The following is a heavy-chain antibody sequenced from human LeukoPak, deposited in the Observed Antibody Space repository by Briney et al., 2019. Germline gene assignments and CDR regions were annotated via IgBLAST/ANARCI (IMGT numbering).Heavy chain of an antibody. CDR2: ISGSGGST. V-gene: IGHV3-23*01. CDR3: AKDSEWLRFRGYFDY. Sequence: GGSLRLSCAASGFTFNSYGMSWVRQAPGKGLEWVSAISGSGGSTYYADSVKGRFTISRDNSKNTLYLQMNSLRAEDTAVYYCAKDSEWLRFRGYFDYWGQGTLVTVSS. J-gene: IGHJ4*02. CDR1: GFTFNSYG. D-gene: IGHD5-12*01.